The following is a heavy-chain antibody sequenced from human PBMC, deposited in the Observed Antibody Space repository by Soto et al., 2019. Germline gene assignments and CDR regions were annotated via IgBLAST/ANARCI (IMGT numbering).Heavy chain of an antibody. D-gene: IGHD6-13*01. V-gene: IGHV4-34*01. CDR3: ARGSGSWYVYYYYYGMDV. CDR1: GGSFSGYY. CDR2: INHSGST. Sequence: KPSETLSLTCAVYGGSFSGYYWSWIRQPPGKGLEWIGEINHSGSTNYNPSLKSRVTISVDTSKNQFSLKLSSVTAADTAVYYCARGSGSWYVYYYYYGMDVWGQGTTVTVSS. J-gene: IGHJ6*02.